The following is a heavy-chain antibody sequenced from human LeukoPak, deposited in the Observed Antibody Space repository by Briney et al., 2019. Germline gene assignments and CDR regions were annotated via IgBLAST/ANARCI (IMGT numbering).Heavy chain of an antibody. Sequence: ASVKVSCKASGYTFTGYYMHWVRQAPGQGLEWMGIINPSGGSTSYAQKFQGRVTMTRDTSTSTVYMELSSLRSEDTAVYYCARDLHDSSGYYYYFDYWGQGTLVTVSS. J-gene: IGHJ4*02. CDR1: GYTFTGYY. V-gene: IGHV1-46*01. CDR3: ARDLHDSSGYYYYFDY. D-gene: IGHD3-22*01. CDR2: INPSGGST.